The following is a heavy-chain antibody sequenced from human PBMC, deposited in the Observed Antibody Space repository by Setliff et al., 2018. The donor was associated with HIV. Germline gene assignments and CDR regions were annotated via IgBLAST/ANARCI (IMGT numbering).Heavy chain of an antibody. Sequence: ASVKVSCKASGYTFTGYFIHLLRQAPGQGLEWMGRINPNSGDTNYAQKFQGRVTMTRDTSITTAYMDLSRLTSDDTAVYSCARGPHADTSMPNTYYLEFWGQGTLVTVSS. CDR3: ARGPHADTSMPNTYYLEF. CDR2: INPNSGDT. CDR1: GYTFTGYF. D-gene: IGHD5-18*01. J-gene: IGHJ4*02. V-gene: IGHV1-2*06.